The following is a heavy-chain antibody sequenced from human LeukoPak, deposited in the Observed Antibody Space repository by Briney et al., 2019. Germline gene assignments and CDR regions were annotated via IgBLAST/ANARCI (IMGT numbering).Heavy chain of an antibody. V-gene: IGHV3-23*01. Sequence: PGGSLRLSCAASGFTFSSYGMSWVRQAPGKGLEWVSAISGSGGSTYYADSVKGRFTISRDNSKNTLYLQMNSLRAEDTAVYYCASPGAGYGSGKNYYYYYYMDVWGKGTTVTISS. CDR3: ASPGAGYGSGKNYYYYYYMDV. CDR1: GFTFSSYG. D-gene: IGHD3-10*01. J-gene: IGHJ6*03. CDR2: ISGSGGST.